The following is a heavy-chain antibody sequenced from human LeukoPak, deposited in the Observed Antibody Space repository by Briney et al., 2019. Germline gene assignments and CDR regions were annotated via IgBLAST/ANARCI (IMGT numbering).Heavy chain of an antibody. CDR2: INPNSGGT. D-gene: IGHD3-22*01. J-gene: IGHJ3*01. CDR1: GYTFTDYY. V-gene: IGHV1-2*02. Sequence: ASVKVSCKASGYTFTDYYMHWVRQAPGQGLEWMGWINPNSGGTNYAQKFQGRVTMTRDTSISTAYMELSRLRSDDTAVYYCARYHYDTSSVFDVWGQGTRVTVSS. CDR3: ARYHYDTSSVFDV.